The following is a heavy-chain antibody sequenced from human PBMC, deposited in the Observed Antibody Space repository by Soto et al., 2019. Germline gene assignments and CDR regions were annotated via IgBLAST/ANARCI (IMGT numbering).Heavy chain of an antibody. V-gene: IGHV3-30*18. D-gene: IGHD5-12*01. J-gene: IGHJ4*02. CDR2: ISYDGSNK. CDR1: GFTFSSDG. Sequence: QVQLVESGGGVVQPGRSLRLSCAASGFTFSSDGMHWVRQAPGKGLEWVAVISYDGSNKYYADSVKGRFTISRDNSKNTLYLQMNSLRAEDTAVYYCAKDSRYSGYDFGFDYWGQGTLVTVSS. CDR3: AKDSRYSGYDFGFDY.